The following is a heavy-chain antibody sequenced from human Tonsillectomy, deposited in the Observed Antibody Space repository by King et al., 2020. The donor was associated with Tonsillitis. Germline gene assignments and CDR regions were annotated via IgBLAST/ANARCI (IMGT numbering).Heavy chain of an antibody. D-gene: IGHD3-3*01. J-gene: IGHJ5*02. CDR1: GGSINSPTYY. V-gene: IGHV4-61*02. CDR3: AREYYHFLVDP. Sequence: QLQESGPGLVKPSQTLSLTCTVSGGSINSPTYYWSWIRQPAGKGLEWIGRIYTTGSTNYNPSLQSRVTMSVDTSKNQFSLKLSSVTAADTAVYYCAREYYHFLVDPWGQGTLVTVSA. CDR2: IYTTGST.